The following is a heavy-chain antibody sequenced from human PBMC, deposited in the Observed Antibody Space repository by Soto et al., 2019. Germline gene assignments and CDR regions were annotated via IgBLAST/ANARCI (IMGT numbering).Heavy chain of an antibody. CDR2: ISSSSSIL. D-gene: IGHD5-12*01. CDR1: GFSFSTYS. Sequence: PGGCLGLSCVASGFSFSTYSMSWVRQAPGKGLEWVSSISSSSSILYYADSVRGRFTISRDNAKNSLYLQMNSLRAEDTAVYYCARGSGYDPNDAFDIWGRGTMVTVSS. CDR3: ARGSGYDPNDAFDI. V-gene: IGHV3-21*01. J-gene: IGHJ3*02.